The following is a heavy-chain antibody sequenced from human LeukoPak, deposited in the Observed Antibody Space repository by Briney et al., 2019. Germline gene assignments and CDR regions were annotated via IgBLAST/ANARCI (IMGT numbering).Heavy chain of an antibody. V-gene: IGHV4-34*01. CDR2: INHSGST. D-gene: IGHD2-15*01. Sequence: PSETLSLTCAVYGGSFSGYYWNWIRQPPGKGLEWIGEINHSGSTNYNPSLKSRVTISVDTSKNQFSLKLSSVTAADTAVYHCARHVAPDMDYFDYWGQGTLVTVSS. J-gene: IGHJ4*02. CDR3: ARHVAPDMDYFDY. CDR1: GGSFSGYY.